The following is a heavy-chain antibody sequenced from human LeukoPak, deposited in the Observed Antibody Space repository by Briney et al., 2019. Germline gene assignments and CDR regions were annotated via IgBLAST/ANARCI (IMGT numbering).Heavy chain of an antibody. Sequence: SETLSLTCAVYGGSFSGYYWSWIRQSPGKGLEWIGEINHSGSTNYNPSLKSRVTISIDTSKNQFSLRLTSVTAADTAGYYCARAGSYSTYAMDVWGQGTTVTVSS. CDR3: ARAGSYSTYAMDV. J-gene: IGHJ6*02. V-gene: IGHV4-34*01. CDR2: INHSGST. CDR1: GGSFSGYY. D-gene: IGHD3-10*01.